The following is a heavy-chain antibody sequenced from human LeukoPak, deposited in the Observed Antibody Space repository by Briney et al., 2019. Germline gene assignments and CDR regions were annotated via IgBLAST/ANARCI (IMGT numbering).Heavy chain of an antibody. Sequence: GGSLRLSCAASGFTFSSYGMHWVRQAPGEGLEWVALISYDGSNKYYADSVKGRFAISRDNSKNTLYLQMNSLRAEDTAVYYCASGTGKGTNYYDSYYYGMDVWGQGTTVTVSS. V-gene: IGHV3-30*03. J-gene: IGHJ6*02. CDR3: ASGTGKGTNYYDSYYYGMDV. CDR1: GFTFSSYG. D-gene: IGHD3-22*01. CDR2: ISYDGSNK.